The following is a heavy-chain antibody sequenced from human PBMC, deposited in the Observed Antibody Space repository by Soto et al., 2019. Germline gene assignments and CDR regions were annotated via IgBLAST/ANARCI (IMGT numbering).Heavy chain of an antibody. CDR3: AKGEIVGATQDFDY. CDR1: GFTFSSYG. D-gene: IGHD1-26*01. V-gene: IGHV3-30*18. Sequence: GGSLRLSCAASGFTFSSYGMHWVRQAPGKGLEWVAVISYDGSNKYYADSVKGRFTISRDNSKNTLYLQMNSLRAEDTAVYYCAKGEIVGATQDFDYWGQGTLVTVSS. J-gene: IGHJ4*02. CDR2: ISYDGSNK.